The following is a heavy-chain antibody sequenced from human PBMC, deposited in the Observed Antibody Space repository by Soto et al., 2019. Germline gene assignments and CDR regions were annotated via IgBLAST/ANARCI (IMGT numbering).Heavy chain of an antibody. CDR2: IYSGGST. Sequence: GGSLRLSCAASEFTDSSNYMSWVRQAPRKGLEWVSVIYSGGSTYYADSVKGRFTISRDNSKNTLYLQMNSLRAEDTAVYYCASTIAAAGTTSYYFDYWGQGTLVTVSS. J-gene: IGHJ4*02. CDR1: EFTDSSNY. D-gene: IGHD6-13*01. CDR3: ASTIAAAGTTSYYFDY. V-gene: IGHV3-53*01.